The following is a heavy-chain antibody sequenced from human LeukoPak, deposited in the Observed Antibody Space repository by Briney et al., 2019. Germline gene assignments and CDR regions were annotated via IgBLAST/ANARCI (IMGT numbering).Heavy chain of an antibody. J-gene: IGHJ6*03. V-gene: IGHV4-30-2*01. D-gene: IGHD3-9*01. Sequence: SQTLSVICTVSGGSISSGGYYWSWIRQPPGKGLEWIGYIYHSGSTYYNPSLKSRVTISVDRSKNQFSLKLSSVTAADTAVYYCARGFNDLLTGFEYYYMDVWGKGTTVTVSS. CDR3: ARGFNDLLTGFEYYYMDV. CDR1: GGSISSGGYY. CDR2: IYHSGST.